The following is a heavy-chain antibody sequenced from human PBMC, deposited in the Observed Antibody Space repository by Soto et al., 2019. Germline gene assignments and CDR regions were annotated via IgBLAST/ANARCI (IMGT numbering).Heavy chain of an antibody. D-gene: IGHD3-16*01. CDR3: TTRESFYYYYGMDV. CDR2: LKSKSDGGST. J-gene: IGHJ6*02. Sequence: EVQLVESGGGLVEPGGSLRLSCAASGLTVSNAWMNWVRQAPGKGLEWVGRLKSKSDGGSTESAAPVNGRFTISRDDSKNSLYLHMSSLRTEDTAVYYCTTRESFYYYYGMDVWGQGTTVTVSS. CDR1: GLTVSNAW. V-gene: IGHV3-15*07.